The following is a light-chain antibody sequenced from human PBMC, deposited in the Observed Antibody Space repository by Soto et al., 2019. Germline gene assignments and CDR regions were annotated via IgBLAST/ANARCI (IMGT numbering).Light chain of an antibody. CDR3: QQYNSWPPIT. CDR2: GAS. CDR1: ESVSSN. Sequence: EVVMTQSPATLSVSPGERASVSCGASESVSSNLAWYQQRPGQAPRLVIYGASTRATGIPARFSGGGSGTEFTLTISSLQSEDFAVYYCQQYNSWPPITFGQGTRLEIK. V-gene: IGKV3-15*01. J-gene: IGKJ5*01.